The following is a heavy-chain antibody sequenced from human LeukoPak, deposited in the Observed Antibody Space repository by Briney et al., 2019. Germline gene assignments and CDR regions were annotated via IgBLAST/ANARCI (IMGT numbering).Heavy chain of an antibody. CDR2: IYSGGST. V-gene: IGHV3-53*01. Sequence: GGSLRLSCAASGFTVSSNYMSWVRQAPGRGLEWVSVIYSGGSTYYPDSVKGRFTISRDNSKNTLYLQMNSLRAEDTAVYYCARDDDLWGDRAFDIWGQGTMVTVSS. CDR3: ARDDDLWGDRAFDI. J-gene: IGHJ3*02. D-gene: IGHD3-3*01. CDR1: GFTVSSNY.